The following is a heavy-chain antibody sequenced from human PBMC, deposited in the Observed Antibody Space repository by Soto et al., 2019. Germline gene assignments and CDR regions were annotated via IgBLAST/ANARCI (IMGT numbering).Heavy chain of an antibody. V-gene: IGHV3-30*18. CDR3: AKEKYCSGGSCYSHNYYYYYGMDV. CDR1: GFTFSSYG. D-gene: IGHD2-15*01. Sequence: GGSLRLSCAASGFTFSSYGMHWVRQAPGKGLEWVAVISYDGSNKYYADSVKGRFTISRDNSKNTVYLQMNSLRAEDTAVYYCAKEKYCSGGSCYSHNYYYYYGMDVWGQGTTVTVSS. CDR2: ISYDGSNK. J-gene: IGHJ6*02.